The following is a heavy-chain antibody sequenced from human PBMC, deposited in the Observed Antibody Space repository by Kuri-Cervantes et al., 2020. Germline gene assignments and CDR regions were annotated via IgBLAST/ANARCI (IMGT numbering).Heavy chain of an antibody. Sequence: GGSLRLSCAASGFTFSTYWMHWVRQAPGKGLEWVSVIYSGGSTYYADSVKGRFTISRDNSKNTLYLQMNSLRAEDTAVYYCASGSFAFDYYYGMDVWGQGTTVTVSS. CDR2: IYSGGST. CDR3: ASGSFAFDYYYGMDV. CDR1: GFTFSTYW. D-gene: IGHD3-10*01. V-gene: IGHV3-53*01. J-gene: IGHJ6*02.